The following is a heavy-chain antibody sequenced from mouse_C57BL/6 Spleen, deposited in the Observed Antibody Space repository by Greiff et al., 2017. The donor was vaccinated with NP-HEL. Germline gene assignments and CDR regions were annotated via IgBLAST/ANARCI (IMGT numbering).Heavy chain of an antibody. V-gene: IGHV1-15*01. CDR3: TGFTTVVSAMDY. D-gene: IGHD1-1*01. Sequence: VQLQQSGAELVRPGASVTLSCKASGYTFTDYEMHWVKQTPVHGLEWIGAIDPETGGTAYNQKFKGKAILTADKSSSTAYMELRSLTSEDSAVYYCTGFTTVVSAMDYWGQGTSVTVSS. CDR1: GYTFTDYE. J-gene: IGHJ4*01. CDR2: IDPETGGT.